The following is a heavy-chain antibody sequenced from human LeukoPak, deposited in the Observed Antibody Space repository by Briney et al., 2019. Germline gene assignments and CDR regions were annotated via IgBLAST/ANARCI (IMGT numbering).Heavy chain of an antibody. V-gene: IGHV4-4*02. J-gene: IGHJ6*03. CDR1: GGSISSSNW. Sequence: SETLSLTCAVSGGSISSSNWWSWVRQPPGKGLEWIGEIYHSGSTNYNPSLKSRVTIAVDKSKNQFSLKLSSVTAADTAVYYCARGYCSGGSCYSYYYYNYMDVWGKGTTVTVSS. CDR2: IYHSGST. D-gene: IGHD2-15*01. CDR3: ARGYCSGGSCYSYYYYNYMDV.